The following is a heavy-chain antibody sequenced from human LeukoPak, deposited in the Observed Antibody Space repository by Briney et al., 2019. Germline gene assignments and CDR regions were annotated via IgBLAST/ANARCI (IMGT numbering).Heavy chain of an antibody. D-gene: IGHD5-24*01. J-gene: IGHJ5*02. Sequence: PSETLSLTCTVSGGSISSGGYYWSWIRQPPGKGLEWIGYIYHSGSTYYNPSLKSRVTISVDRSKNQFSLKLSSVTAADTAVYYCASLGDGYNSNWFDPWGQGTLVTVSS. CDR3: ASLGDGYNSNWFDP. CDR2: IYHSGST. V-gene: IGHV4-30-2*01. CDR1: GGSISSGGYY.